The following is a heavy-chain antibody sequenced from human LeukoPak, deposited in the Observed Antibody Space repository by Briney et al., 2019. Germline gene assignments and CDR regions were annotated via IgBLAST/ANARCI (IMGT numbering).Heavy chain of an antibody. CDR1: GFTFSSYD. CDR3: ARVGPAREFDY. CDR2: IGSAGYT. J-gene: IGHJ4*02. D-gene: IGHD1-26*01. Sequence: GGSLRLSCAASGFTFSSYDMHWVRQATGKGLEWVSAIGSAGYTFYPDSVKGRFTISRENTKNSLYLQMNSLRAGDTALYYCARVGPAREFDYWGQGTLVTVSS. V-gene: IGHV3-13*01.